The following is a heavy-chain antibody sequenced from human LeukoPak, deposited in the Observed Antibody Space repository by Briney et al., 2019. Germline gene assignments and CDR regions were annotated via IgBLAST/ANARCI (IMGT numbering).Heavy chain of an antibody. V-gene: IGHV4-34*01. Sequence: PSETLSLTCAVYGGSFSGYYWSWIRQPPGKGLEWIGEINHSGSTNYNPSLKSRVTISVDTSKNQFSLKLSSVTAADTAVYYCARHPRTDSYGYNYWGQGTLVTVSS. CDR3: ARHPRTDSYGYNY. J-gene: IGHJ4*02. CDR2: INHSGST. CDR1: GGSFSGYY. D-gene: IGHD5-18*01.